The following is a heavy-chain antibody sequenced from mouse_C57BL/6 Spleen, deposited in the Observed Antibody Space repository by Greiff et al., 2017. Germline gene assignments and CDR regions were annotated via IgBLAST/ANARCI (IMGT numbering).Heavy chain of an antibody. CDR2: IYPRSGNT. D-gene: IGHD1-1*01. CDR1: GYTFTSYG. Sequence: QVQLQQSGAELARPGASVKLSCKASGYTFTSYGISWVKQRTGQGLEWIGEIYPRSGNTYYNEKFKGKATLTAAKSSSTAYMELRSLTSEDSAVYFGARSRATVVAPNAMDYWGQGTSVTVSS. CDR3: ARSRATVVAPNAMDY. V-gene: IGHV1-81*01. J-gene: IGHJ4*01.